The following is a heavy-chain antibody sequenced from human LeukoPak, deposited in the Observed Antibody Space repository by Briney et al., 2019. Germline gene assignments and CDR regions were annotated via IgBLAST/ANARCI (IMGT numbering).Heavy chain of an antibody. CDR1: GFTFSRYS. CDR2: IRYDGSSK. J-gene: IGHJ4*02. V-gene: IGHV3-30*02. D-gene: IGHD3-10*01. CDR3: ARDQAGSGHYADY. Sequence: GGSLRLSCAASGFTFSRYSMNWVRQAPGKGLEWLAYIRYDGSSKYYADFVKGRFTISRDYSKNTLYLHMNSLRAEDTAVYYCARDQAGSGHYADYWGQGTLVTVSS.